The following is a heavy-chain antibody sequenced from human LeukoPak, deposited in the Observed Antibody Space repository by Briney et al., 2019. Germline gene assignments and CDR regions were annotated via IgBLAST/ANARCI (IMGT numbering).Heavy chain of an antibody. CDR1: GFTFSTYD. Sequence: LRLSCAASGFTFSTYDMSWIRQPPGKGLEWIGYIYHSGSTYYNPSLKSRVTISVDRSKNQFSLKLSSVTAADTAVYYCARARGHYYDSSGYYYFDYWGQGTLVTVSS. V-gene: IGHV4-30-2*01. D-gene: IGHD3-22*01. CDR2: IYHSGST. J-gene: IGHJ4*02. CDR3: ARARGHYYDSSGYYYFDY.